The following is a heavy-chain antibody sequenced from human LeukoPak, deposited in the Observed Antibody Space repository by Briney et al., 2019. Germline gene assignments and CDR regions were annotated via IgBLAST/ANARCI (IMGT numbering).Heavy chain of an antibody. CDR1: GFTFSSYS. D-gene: IGHD5-18*01. J-gene: IGHJ4*02. V-gene: IGHV3-21*01. CDR3: ARGQGIQLWFRSGYDFDY. Sequence: GGSLRLSCAASGFTFSSYSMNWVRQAPGKGLEWVSSISSSSSYIYYADSVKGRFTISRDNAKNSLYLQMNSLRAEDTAVYYCARGQGIQLWFRSGYDFDYWGQGTLVTVSS. CDR2: ISSSSSYI.